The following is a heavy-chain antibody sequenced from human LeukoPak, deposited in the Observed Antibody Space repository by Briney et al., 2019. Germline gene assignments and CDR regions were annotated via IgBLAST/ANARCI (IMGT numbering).Heavy chain of an antibody. V-gene: IGHV4-31*03. Sequence: SQTLSLTCTVSGGSISSGGYYWSWIRQHPGTGLEWIGYIYYSGSTYYNPSLKSRVTISVDTSKNQFSLKLSSVTAADTAVYYCAREIILTGYRNWFDPWGQGTLVTVSS. D-gene: IGHD3-9*01. CDR1: GGSISSGGYY. CDR2: IYYSGST. J-gene: IGHJ5*02. CDR3: AREIILTGYRNWFDP.